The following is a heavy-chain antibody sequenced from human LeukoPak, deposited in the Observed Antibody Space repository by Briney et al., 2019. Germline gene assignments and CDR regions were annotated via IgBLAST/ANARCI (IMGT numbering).Heavy chain of an antibody. J-gene: IGHJ4*02. CDR2: ISSSSSHI. CDR3: ARDMWSGNPDY. V-gene: IGHV3-21*01. Sequence: PGGSLRLSCAASGFTFSSHSMNWVRQAPGKGLEWVSSISSSSSHIYYADSVKGRFTISRDNAKNSLYLQMNSLRAEDTAVYYCARDMWSGNPDYWGQGTLVTVSS. D-gene: IGHD3-3*01. CDR1: GFTFSSHS.